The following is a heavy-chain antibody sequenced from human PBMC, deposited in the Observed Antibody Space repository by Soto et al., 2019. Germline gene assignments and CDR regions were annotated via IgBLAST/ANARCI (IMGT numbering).Heavy chain of an antibody. D-gene: IGHD2-2*02. CDR2: INWNGGRT. J-gene: IGHJ4*02. CDR1: GFTFDDYA. CDR3: ARCSSTSCYIMASFDY. V-gene: IGHV3-20*04. Sequence: EVQLVESGGAVVRPGGSLRLSCAASGFTFDDYAMSWVRQAPGKGLEWVAAINWNGGRTTYADSLKGRFTISRDNAKNSLHLQISSLRAEDTALYYCARCSSTSCYIMASFDYWGQGTLVTVSS.